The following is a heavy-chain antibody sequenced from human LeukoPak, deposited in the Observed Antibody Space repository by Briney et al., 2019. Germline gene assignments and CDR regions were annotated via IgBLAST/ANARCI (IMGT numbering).Heavy chain of an antibody. D-gene: IGHD3-22*01. CDR2: MNPSSGNT. Sequence: GASVKVSCKASGYIFTDYYMHWVRQAPGQGLEWMGWMNPSSGNTGYAQKFQGRVTMTRNTSIGTAYMELSSLRSEDTAVYYCARMFYYDTSKNWFDPWGQGTLVTVSS. CDR1: GYIFTDYY. CDR3: ARMFYYDTSKNWFDP. J-gene: IGHJ5*02. V-gene: IGHV1-8*02.